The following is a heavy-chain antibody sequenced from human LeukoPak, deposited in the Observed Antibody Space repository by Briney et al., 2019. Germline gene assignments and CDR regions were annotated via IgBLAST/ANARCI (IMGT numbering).Heavy chain of an antibody. CDR2: VSSGGGST. Sequence: GGSLRLSCADSGFTFSSYAMSWVRQGPGKGLEWVSGVSSGGGSTSYADSVKGRFTIWRVNSTNRPYLKMNSLRAEDPAVYYCENSDDSSGYYNGIVYWGQGTLVTVSS. D-gene: IGHD3-22*01. CDR3: ENSDDSSGYYNGIVY. V-gene: IGHV3-23*01. J-gene: IGHJ4*02. CDR1: GFTFSSYA.